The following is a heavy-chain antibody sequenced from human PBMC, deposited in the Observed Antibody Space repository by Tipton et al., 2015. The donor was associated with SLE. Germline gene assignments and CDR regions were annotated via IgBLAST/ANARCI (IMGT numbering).Heavy chain of an antibody. CDR2: LYYGGRT. J-gene: IGHJ4*02. CDR1: GASITSSAYY. D-gene: IGHD1-14*01. Sequence: TLSLTCTVSGASITSSAYYWGWVRQPPGKGLEWIGSLYYGGRTFYSPSLKSRVTISLDTSKNQVSLKLNSVTAADTAVYYCGRLPSLSRIDYWGQGTLVTVSS. V-gene: IGHV4-39*07. CDR3: GRLPSLSRIDY.